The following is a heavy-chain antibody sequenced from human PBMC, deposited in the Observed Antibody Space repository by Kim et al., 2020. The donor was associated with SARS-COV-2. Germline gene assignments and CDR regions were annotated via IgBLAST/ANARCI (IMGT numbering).Heavy chain of an antibody. CDR1: GGSISSYY. Sequence: SETLSLTCTVSGGSISSYYWSWIRQPPGKGLEWIGYIYYSGSTNYNPSLKSRVTISVDTSKNQFSLKLSYVTAADTAVYYCARLPMVRGVNGYYYYGMDVWGQGTTVTVSS. V-gene: IGHV4-59*08. J-gene: IGHJ6*02. CDR2: IYYSGST. CDR3: ARLPMVRGVNGYYYYGMDV. D-gene: IGHD3-10*01.